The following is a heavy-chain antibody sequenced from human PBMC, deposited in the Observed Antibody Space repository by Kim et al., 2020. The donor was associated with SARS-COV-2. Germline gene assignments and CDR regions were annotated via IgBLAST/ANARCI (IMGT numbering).Heavy chain of an antibody. CDR1: GFTFSSYA. D-gene: IGHD3-16*01. CDR3: AKAGQRVVWGYFDY. V-gene: IGHV3-23*01. Sequence: GGSLRLSCTVSGFTFSSYAMTWVRQAPGKGLEWVSGISAGGDRTYYADSVKGRFTISRDNSKNTLYLQITTLSAEDTALYYCAKAGQRVVWGYFDYWGQG. J-gene: IGHJ4*02. CDR2: ISAGGDRT.